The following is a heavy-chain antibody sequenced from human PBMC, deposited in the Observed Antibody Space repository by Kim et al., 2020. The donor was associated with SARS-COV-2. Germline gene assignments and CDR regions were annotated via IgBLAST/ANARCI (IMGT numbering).Heavy chain of an antibody. D-gene: IGHD3-16*02. V-gene: IGHV4-39*07. CDR3: ARGIMITFGGVIVIPREFDY. J-gene: IGHJ4*02. CDR1: GGSISSSRYY. Sequence: SETLSLTCTVSGGSISSSRYYWGWIRQPPGKGLEWIGSIYYSGSTYYNPSLKSRVTISVDTSKNQFSLKLSSVTAADTAVYYCARGIMITFGGVIVIPREFDYWGQGTLVTVSS. CDR2: IYYSGST.